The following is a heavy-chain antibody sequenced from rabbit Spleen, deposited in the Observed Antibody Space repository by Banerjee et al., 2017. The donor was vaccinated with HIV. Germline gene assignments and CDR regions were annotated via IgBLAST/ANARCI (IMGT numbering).Heavy chain of an antibody. Sequence: QQQLEESGGGLVKPGGTLTLTCTASRFSFSNIYWICWVHQAPGKGLEWIACIDTGDGDTDYANWPKGRFTISKTSSTTVTLQMTSLTAADTATYFCARNYVNAFDPWGQGTLVTVS. CDR1: RFSFSNIYW. CDR2: IDTGDGDT. J-gene: IGHJ2*01. V-gene: IGHV1S45*01. CDR3: ARNYVNAFDP. D-gene: IGHD1-1*01.